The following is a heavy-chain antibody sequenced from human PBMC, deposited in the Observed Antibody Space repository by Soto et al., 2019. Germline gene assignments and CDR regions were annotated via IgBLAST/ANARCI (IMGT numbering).Heavy chain of an antibody. V-gene: IGHV1-69*12. Sequence: QVQLVQSGAAVKKPGSSVKVSCKASGGTFSSYAISWVRQAPGQGLEWMGGIIPIFGTANYAQKFQGRVTITADESTSTAYMELSSLRSEDTAVYYCARDRMATTPIGVFDYWGQGTLVTVSS. D-gene: IGHD5-12*01. CDR2: IIPIFGTA. CDR1: GGTFSSYA. CDR3: ARDRMATTPIGVFDY. J-gene: IGHJ4*02.